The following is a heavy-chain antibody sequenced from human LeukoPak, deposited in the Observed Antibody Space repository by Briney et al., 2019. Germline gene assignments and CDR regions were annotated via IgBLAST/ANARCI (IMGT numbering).Heavy chain of an antibody. V-gene: IGHV1-46*01. CDR1: GYTFTSYY. CDR2: INPSGGST. D-gene: IGHD3-3*01. CDR3: AKDYFLLTIFGVVNGGAFDY. Sequence: ASVKVSCKASGYTFTSYYMHWVRQAPGQGLEWMGIINPSGGSTTYAQKFQGRVTMTRDTSTSTVYMELSSLRAEDTAVYYCAKDYFLLTIFGVVNGGAFDYWGQGTLVTVSS. J-gene: IGHJ4*02.